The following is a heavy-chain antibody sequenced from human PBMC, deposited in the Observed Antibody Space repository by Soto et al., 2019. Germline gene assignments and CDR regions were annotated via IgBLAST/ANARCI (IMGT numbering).Heavy chain of an antibody. D-gene: IGHD3-22*01. CDR3: ARDQRYYFDTSGSHYFDY. V-gene: IGHV1-18*01. J-gene: IGHJ4*02. CDR1: GYTFTSYG. CDR2: ISVYNGKT. Sequence: QVQLVQSGAEVKKPGASVKVSCKPSGYTFTSYGISWVRQAPGQGLEWMGWISVYNGKTNYAQKVQGRVTMTRDTSTSTAYMELRSLRSDDTAVYYCARDQRYYFDTSGSHYFDYWGQGTLVTVSS.